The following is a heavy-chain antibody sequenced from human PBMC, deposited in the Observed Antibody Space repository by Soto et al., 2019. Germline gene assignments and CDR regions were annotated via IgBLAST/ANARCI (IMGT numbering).Heavy chain of an antibody. CDR3: ARVRTYSSSSTFDY. CDR2: IYYSGST. D-gene: IGHD6-6*01. Sequence: PSETLSLTCTVSGGSISSGGYYWSWIRQHPGKGLEWIGYIYYSGSTYYNPSLKSRVTISVDTSKNQFSLKLSSVTAADTAVYYCARVRTYSSSSTFDYWGQGTLVTVSS. J-gene: IGHJ4*02. V-gene: IGHV4-31*03. CDR1: GGSISSGGYY.